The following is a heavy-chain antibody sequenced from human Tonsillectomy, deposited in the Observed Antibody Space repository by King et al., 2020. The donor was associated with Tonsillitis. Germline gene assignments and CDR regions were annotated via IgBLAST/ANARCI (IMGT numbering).Heavy chain of an antibody. CDR2: IRSSSSYI. J-gene: IGHJ4*02. D-gene: IGHD3-22*01. Sequence: VQLVESGGGLVKPGGSLRLSCAASGFTFSIYSMNWVRQAPGKGLEWVSSIRSSSSYIYYADSVKGRFTISRDNAKNSLYLQMNSLRAEDTAVYYCARVRYDSSGYYYVDYWGQGTLVTVSS. CDR1: GFTFSIYS. CDR3: ARVRYDSSGYYYVDY. V-gene: IGHV3-21*01.